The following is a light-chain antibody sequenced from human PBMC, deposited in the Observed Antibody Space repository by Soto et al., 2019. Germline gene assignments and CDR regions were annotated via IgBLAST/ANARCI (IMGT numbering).Light chain of an antibody. CDR3: QQFNSYPIT. J-gene: IGKJ5*01. CDR2: DVS. CDR1: QDIRGA. V-gene: IGKV1-13*02. Sequence: AIQLTQSPSSLSASVGDRVTITCRASQDIRGALAWYQQKPGKAPKILIYDVSTLESGVPSRFSGSSSGTDFTLTIISLQPVDFATYYCQQFNSYPITFGRGTRLEIK.